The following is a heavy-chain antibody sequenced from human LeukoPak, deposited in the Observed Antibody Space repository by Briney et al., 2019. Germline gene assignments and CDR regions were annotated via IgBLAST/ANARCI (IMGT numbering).Heavy chain of an antibody. Sequence: GGSLRLSCAASGFTFNKFAMSWVRQAPGKGLEWVAVIWYDGSNKHYAESVKGRFSISRDNSKSTLYLQMNSLRAEDTAVYYCARARGVSTGYRPIDYWGQGTLVTVSS. J-gene: IGHJ4*02. CDR2: IWYDGSNK. CDR3: ARARGVSTGYRPIDY. D-gene: IGHD3-22*01. V-gene: IGHV3-33*07. CDR1: GFTFNKFA.